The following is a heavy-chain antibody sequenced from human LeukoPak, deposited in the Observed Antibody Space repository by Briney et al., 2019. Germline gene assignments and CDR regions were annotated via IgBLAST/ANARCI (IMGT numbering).Heavy chain of an antibody. CDR1: GFTFTTYA. CDR2: ISAYNGDT. Sequence: GASVKVSCKTSGFTFTTYAISWVRQAPRLGLECMGWISAYNGDTNYAQNVHDRVTMTTDTSTSTAYLELRNLRSDDTAVYFCASYRNGAFDIWGQGTTITVSS. D-gene: IGHD1-14*01. J-gene: IGHJ3*02. V-gene: IGHV1-18*01. CDR3: ASYRNGAFDI.